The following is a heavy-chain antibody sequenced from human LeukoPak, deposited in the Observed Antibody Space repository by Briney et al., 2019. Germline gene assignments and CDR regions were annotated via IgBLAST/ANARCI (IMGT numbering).Heavy chain of an antibody. J-gene: IGHJ4*02. Sequence: SETLSLTCGVYNGTFSGYYWTWIRQPPGRGLGWIGDISHSGSSHYNPSLKSRLSMSVDTSKNQFSLTLTAVTAADTAVYYCARGKRYWGQGTLVTVSS. CDR3: ARGKRY. CDR2: ISHSGSS. CDR1: NGTFSGYY. V-gene: IGHV4-34*01. D-gene: IGHD5-24*01.